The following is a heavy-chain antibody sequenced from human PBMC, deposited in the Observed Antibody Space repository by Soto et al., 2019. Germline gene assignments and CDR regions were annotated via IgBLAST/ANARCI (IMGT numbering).Heavy chain of an antibody. V-gene: IGHV3-74*01. J-gene: IGHJ5*02. Sequence: EVHLVESGGGLVQPGGSLRLSCAASGFTFSSYVMHWVRQAPGKGLVSVSRINADGSTTNYADSVKGRFTISRDNDKTTLYLQMDSLRAEDTAVYFCARGGLEGGSWGQGTLVTVSS. CDR1: GFTFSSYV. CDR2: INADGSTT. D-gene: IGHD5-12*01. CDR3: ARGGLEGGS.